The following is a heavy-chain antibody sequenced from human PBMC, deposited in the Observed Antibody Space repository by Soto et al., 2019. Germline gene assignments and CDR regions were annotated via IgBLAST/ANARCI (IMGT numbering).Heavy chain of an antibody. Sequence: QVQLVQSGAEVKKPGSSVKVSCKASGGTFSSYTISWVRQAPGQGLEWMGRIIPILGIANYAQKFQGRVTITADKSTSTAYMELSSLRSEDTAVYYCARYVMVRGVTAFDYWGQGTLVTVSS. CDR1: GGTFSSYT. D-gene: IGHD3-10*01. V-gene: IGHV1-69*02. J-gene: IGHJ4*02. CDR2: IIPILGIA. CDR3: ARYVMVRGVTAFDY.